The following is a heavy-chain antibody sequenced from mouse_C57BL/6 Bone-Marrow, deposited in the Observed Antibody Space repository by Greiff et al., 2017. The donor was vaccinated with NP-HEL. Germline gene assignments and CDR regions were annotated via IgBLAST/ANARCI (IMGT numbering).Heavy chain of an antibody. Sequence: EVKLLQSGGGLVQPGGSLKLSCAASGIDFSRYWMSWVRRAPGKGLEWIGEINPDSSTINYAPSLKDKFIISRDNAKNTLYLQMSKVRSEDTALYYCARQGVSRYAMDYWGQGTSVTVSS. CDR3: ARQGVSRYAMDY. CDR1: GIDFSRYW. J-gene: IGHJ4*01. CDR2: INPDSSTI. V-gene: IGHV4-1*01. D-gene: IGHD2-2*01.